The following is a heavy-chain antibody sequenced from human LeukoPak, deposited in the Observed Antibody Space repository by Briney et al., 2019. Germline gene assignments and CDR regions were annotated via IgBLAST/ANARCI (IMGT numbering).Heavy chain of an antibody. CDR1: GYTFTGYY. Sequence: ASVKVSCKASGYTFTGYYMHWVRQAPGQGLEWMGWINPNSGGTNYAQKFQGRVTMTRDTSISTAYMELSRLRSDDTAVYYCARDLGVVITSFANWFDPWGQGTLVTVSS. CDR3: ARDLGVVITSFANWFDP. J-gene: IGHJ5*02. V-gene: IGHV1-2*02. CDR2: INPNSGGT. D-gene: IGHD3-22*01.